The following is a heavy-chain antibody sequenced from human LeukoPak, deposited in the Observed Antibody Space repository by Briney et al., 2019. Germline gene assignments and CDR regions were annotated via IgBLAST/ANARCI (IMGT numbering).Heavy chain of an antibody. Sequence: GASVKVSCKASGYTFTGYYMHWVRQAPGQGLEWMGWINPNSGGTNYAQKFQGRVTMTRDTSISTAYMELSRLRSDDTAVYYCAKDRPLGGSYGSGSLDYWGQGTLVTVSS. J-gene: IGHJ4*02. CDR1: GYTFTGYY. D-gene: IGHD3-10*01. V-gene: IGHV1-2*02. CDR3: AKDRPLGGSYGSGSLDY. CDR2: INPNSGGT.